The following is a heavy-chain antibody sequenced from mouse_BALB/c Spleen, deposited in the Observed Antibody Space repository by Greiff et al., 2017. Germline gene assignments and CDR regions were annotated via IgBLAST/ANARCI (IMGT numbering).Heavy chain of an antibody. Sequence: EVQRVESGGGLVKPGGSLKLSCAASGFTFSSYAMSWVRQSPEKRLEWVAEISSGGSYTYYPDTVTGRFTISRDNAKNTLYLEMSSLRSEDTAMYYCARGDYGYEGFAYWGQGTLVTVSA. J-gene: IGHJ3*01. CDR3: ARGDYGYEGFAY. CDR1: GFTFSSYA. V-gene: IGHV5-9-4*01. D-gene: IGHD2-2*01. CDR2: ISSGGSYT.